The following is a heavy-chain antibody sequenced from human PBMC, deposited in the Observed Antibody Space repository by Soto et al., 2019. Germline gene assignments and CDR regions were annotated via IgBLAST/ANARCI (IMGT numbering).Heavy chain of an antibody. V-gene: IGHV1-69*13. CDR2: IIPIFGTA. D-gene: IGHD2-15*01. J-gene: IGHJ5*02. Sequence: GASVKVSCKASGGTFSSYAISWVRQAPGQGLEWMGGIIPIFGTANYAQKFQGRVAITADESTSTAYMELCSLRSEDTAVYYCARVVIYCSGGSCYYNWFDPWGQGTLVTVSS. CDR3: ARVVIYCSGGSCYYNWFDP. CDR1: GGTFSSYA.